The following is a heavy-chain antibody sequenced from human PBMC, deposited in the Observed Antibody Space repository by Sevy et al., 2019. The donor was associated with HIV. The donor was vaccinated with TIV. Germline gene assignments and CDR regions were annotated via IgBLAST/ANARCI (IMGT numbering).Heavy chain of an antibody. Sequence: GGSLRLSCAASGFTFSSYAMSWVRQAPGKELEWVSAISGSGGSTYYADSVKGRFTISRDNSKNTLYLQMNSLIAEDTAVYYCAKTRPDFWSGYYAPFDYWGQGTLVTVSS. V-gene: IGHV3-23*01. D-gene: IGHD3-3*01. CDR3: AKTRPDFWSGYYAPFDY. CDR1: GFTFSSYA. J-gene: IGHJ4*02. CDR2: ISGSGGST.